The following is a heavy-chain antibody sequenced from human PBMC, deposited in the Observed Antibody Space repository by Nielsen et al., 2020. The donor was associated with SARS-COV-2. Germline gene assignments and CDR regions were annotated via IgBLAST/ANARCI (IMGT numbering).Heavy chain of an antibody. CDR3: ARERWEQLGLYYYYMDV. J-gene: IGHJ6*03. D-gene: IGHD6-6*01. Sequence: SVKVSCKASGGTFSSYAISWVRQAPGQGLEWMGGIIPIFGTANYAQKFQGRVTITADESTSTAYMELSSLRSEDTAVYYCARERWEQLGLYYYYMDVWGKGTTVTVSS. CDR1: GGTFSSYA. V-gene: IGHV1-69*13. CDR2: IIPIFGTA.